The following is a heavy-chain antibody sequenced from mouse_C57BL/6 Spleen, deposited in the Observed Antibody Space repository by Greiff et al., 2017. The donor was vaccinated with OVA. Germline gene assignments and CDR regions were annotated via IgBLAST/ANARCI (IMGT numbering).Heavy chain of an antibody. D-gene: IGHD1-1*01. CDR2: IYPRSGNT. CDR3: SRRGVDFDY. Sequence: QVHVKQSGAELARPGASVKLSCKASGYTFTSYGISWVKQRTGQGLEWIGEIYPRSGNTYYNEKFKGKATLTADKSSSTAYMELRSLTCEDSAVYFCSRRGVDFDYWGQGTTLTVSS. CDR1: GYTFTSYG. J-gene: IGHJ2*01. V-gene: IGHV1-81*01.